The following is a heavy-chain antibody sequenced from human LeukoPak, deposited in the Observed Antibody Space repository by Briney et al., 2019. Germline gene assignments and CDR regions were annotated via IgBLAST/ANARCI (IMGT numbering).Heavy chain of an antibody. V-gene: IGHV3-48*03. CDR2: ISSSSSTI. Sequence: GGSLRLSCVPSGFTFSSHAMNWVRQAPGKGLEWVSYISSSSSTIYYADSVKGRFTMSRDNAKNSLYLQMNSLRAEDTAVYYCARAIPGDGTNVWGQGTTVTVSS. CDR3: ARAIPGDGTNV. D-gene: IGHD1-20*01. CDR1: GFTFSSHA. J-gene: IGHJ6*02.